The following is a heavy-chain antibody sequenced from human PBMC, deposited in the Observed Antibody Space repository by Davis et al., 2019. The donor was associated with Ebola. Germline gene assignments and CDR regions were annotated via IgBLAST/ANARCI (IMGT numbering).Heavy chain of an antibody. V-gene: IGHV5-10-1*01. D-gene: IGHD3-22*01. CDR3: ARTDYDTSGLPHWYFDL. J-gene: IGHJ2*01. Sequence: PGGSLRLSCQDSGNSFSSHWIGWVRQMPGKGLEWMGRIDPSDSYTHYSPSFQGHVTISVDQSISTAYLQWSRLQASDTAIYYCARTDYDTSGLPHWYFDLWGRGTLVTVSS. CDR1: GNSFSSHW. CDR2: IDPSDSYT.